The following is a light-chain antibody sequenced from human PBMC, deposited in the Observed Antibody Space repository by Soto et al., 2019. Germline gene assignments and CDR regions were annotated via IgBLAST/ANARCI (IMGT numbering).Light chain of an antibody. CDR3: LQDYNYPRT. V-gene: IGKV1-6*01. Sequence: ALPMTQSPSSLSASVGDRVTITCRASQDIRTELGWYQQKPGKAPKLLIYGATTLQSGVPSRFSGSGSGTDFTLTSSGLQPEDFATYYCLQDYNYPRTFGQGTKVEVK. CDR2: GAT. J-gene: IGKJ1*01. CDR1: QDIRTE.